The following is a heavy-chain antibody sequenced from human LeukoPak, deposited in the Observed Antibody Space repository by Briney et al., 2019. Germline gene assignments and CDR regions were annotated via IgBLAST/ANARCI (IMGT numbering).Heavy chain of an antibody. CDR2: IYSGGST. D-gene: IGHD2-15*01. J-gene: IGHJ6*02. Sequence: GGPLRLSCAASGFTVSSNYMSWVRQAPGKGLEWVSVIYSGGSTYYADSVKGRFTISRDNSKNTLYLQMNSLRAEDTAVYYCARDVVPLYGMDVWGQGTTVTVSS. V-gene: IGHV3-66*01. CDR3: ARDVVPLYGMDV. CDR1: GFTVSSNY.